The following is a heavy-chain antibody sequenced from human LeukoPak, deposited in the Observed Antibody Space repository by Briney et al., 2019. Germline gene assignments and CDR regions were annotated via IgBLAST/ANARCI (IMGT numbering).Heavy chain of an antibody. CDR2: IIPIFGTA. CDR3: VADPYYDRSGPPRWFDP. D-gene: IGHD3-22*01. CDR1: GGTSSSYA. J-gene: IGHJ5*02. Sequence: SVKVSCKASGGTSSSYAISWVRQAPGQGLEWMGGIIPIFGTANYAQKFQGRVTITTDESTSTAYMELSSLRSEDTAMYYCVADPYYDRSGPPRWFDPWGQGTLVTVSS. V-gene: IGHV1-69*05.